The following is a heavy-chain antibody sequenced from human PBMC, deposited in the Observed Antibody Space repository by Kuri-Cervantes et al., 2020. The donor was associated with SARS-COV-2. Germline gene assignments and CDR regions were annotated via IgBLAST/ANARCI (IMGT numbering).Heavy chain of an antibody. J-gene: IGHJ6*03. Sequence: SETLSLTCTVSGGSISSSSYYWGWIRQPPGKGLEWIGSIYYSGSTYYNPSLKSRVTISVDTSKNQLSLKLSSVTAADTAVYYCAGKDIVVVPAFYYYMDVWGKGTTVTVSS. V-gene: IGHV4-39*07. CDR1: GGSISSSSYY. D-gene: IGHD2-2*01. CDR3: AGKDIVVVPAFYYYMDV. CDR2: IYYSGST.